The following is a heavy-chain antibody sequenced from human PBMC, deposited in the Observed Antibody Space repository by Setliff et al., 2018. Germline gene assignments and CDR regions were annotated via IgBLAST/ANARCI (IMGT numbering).Heavy chain of an antibody. CDR2: VYYSGAA. CDR1: GDSISAAS. CDR3: ARAISGWYSAHYYYMDV. V-gene: IGHV4-59*01. J-gene: IGHJ6*03. Sequence: PSETLSLTCSVSGDSISAASIMAWIRQPPGKGLEFIGYVYYSGAAKYDPSLKSRVTMSVDTSKTQFSLKLNSMTTADTAVYYCARAISGWYSAHYYYMDVWGKGTTVTVSS. D-gene: IGHD6-19*01.